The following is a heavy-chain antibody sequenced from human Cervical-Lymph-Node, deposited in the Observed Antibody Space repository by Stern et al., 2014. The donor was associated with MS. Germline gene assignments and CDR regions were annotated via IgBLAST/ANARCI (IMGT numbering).Heavy chain of an antibody. D-gene: IGHD1-26*01. CDR3: AKTISGSYSHYYGMDV. Sequence: VQLVESGGGVVQPGRSLRLSCAASGFTFSTYGMHWVRQAPGKGLERVAVISYDGTNKYYADSVKGRFTISRDNSKNTLYLQMNSLRAEDTAVYYCAKTISGSYSHYYGMDVWGQGTTVTVSS. J-gene: IGHJ6*02. V-gene: IGHV3-30*18. CDR1: GFTFSTYG. CDR2: ISYDGTNK.